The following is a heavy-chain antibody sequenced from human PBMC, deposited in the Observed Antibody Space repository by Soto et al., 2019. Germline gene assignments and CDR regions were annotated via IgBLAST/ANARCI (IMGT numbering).Heavy chain of an antibody. CDR1: GYTFTSYA. CDR2: INAGNGNT. J-gene: IGHJ4*02. Sequence: QVQLVQSGAEVKKPGASVKVSCKASGYTFTSYAMQWVRQAPGQRLEWMGWINAGNGNTKYSQKFQGRVTITSDTSASTDYMELSSLRSEDTAVYYCASDLGGRTDYWGQGTLVTVSS. V-gene: IGHV1-3*01. CDR3: ASDLGGRTDY. D-gene: IGHD2-15*01.